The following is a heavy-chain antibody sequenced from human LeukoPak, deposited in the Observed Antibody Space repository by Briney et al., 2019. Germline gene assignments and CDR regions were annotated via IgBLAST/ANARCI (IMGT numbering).Heavy chain of an antibody. J-gene: IGHJ4*02. CDR2: LSGSGATT. V-gene: IGHV3-23*01. CDR1: GLTFSNYA. CDR3: ANGKSEYSGGWPRGTF. Sequence: GGSLRLSCAASGLTFSNYAMIWVRQAPGKGLQWVSALSGSGATTYYADSVKGRFTISRDNSKKTLYLQMNSLRAEDTAVYYCANGKSEYSGGWPRGTFWGQGTLVTVSS. D-gene: IGHD6-19*01.